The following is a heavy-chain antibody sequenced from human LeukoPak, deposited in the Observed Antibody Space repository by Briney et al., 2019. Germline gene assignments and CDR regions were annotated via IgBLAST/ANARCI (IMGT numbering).Heavy chain of an antibody. V-gene: IGHV4-34*01. CDR1: GGSFSGYY. Sequence: SGTLSLTCAVYGGSFSGYYWSWIRQPPGKGLEWIGEINHSGSTNYNPSLKSRVTISVDTSKNQFSLKLSSVTAADTAVYYCARGLRSGYPPDYWGQGTLVTVSS. CDR2: INHSGST. J-gene: IGHJ4*02. CDR3: ARGLRSGYPPDY. D-gene: IGHD3-3*01.